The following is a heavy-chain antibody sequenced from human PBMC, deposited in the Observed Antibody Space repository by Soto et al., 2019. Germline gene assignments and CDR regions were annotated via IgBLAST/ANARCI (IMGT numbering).Heavy chain of an antibody. D-gene: IGHD3-22*01. Sequence: ETLSLTCAVYGGSFSGYYWSWIRQPPGKGLEWIGEINHRGSTKYNASLKSRVTISADTSKNQFSLKVGSVTAADTAVYYCARSRYADSSGYYYWGQGTLVTVSS. CDR1: GGSFSGYY. J-gene: IGHJ4*02. CDR2: INHRGST. CDR3: ARSRYADSSGYYY. V-gene: IGHV4-34*01.